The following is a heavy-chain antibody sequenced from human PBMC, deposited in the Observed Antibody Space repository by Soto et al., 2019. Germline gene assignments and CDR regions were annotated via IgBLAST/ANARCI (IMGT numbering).Heavy chain of an antibody. J-gene: IGHJ6*02. V-gene: IGHV1-18*01. CDR2: ISAYNGNT. D-gene: IGHD2-2*02. CDR1: GYTFTSYG. CDR3: ARDSAGYCSSTSCYTAYYYYGMDV. Sequence: ASVKVSCKASGYTFTSYGISWVRQAPGQGLEWMGWISAYNGNTNYAQKLQGRVTMTTDTSTSTAYMELRSLRSDDTAVYYCARDSAGYCSSTSCYTAYYYYGMDVWGQGTTVTVSS.